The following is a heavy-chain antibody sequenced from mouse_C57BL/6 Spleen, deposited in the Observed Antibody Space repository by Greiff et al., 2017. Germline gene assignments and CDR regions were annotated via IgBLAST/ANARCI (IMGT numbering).Heavy chain of an antibody. CDR3: ARGYYGSSDY. CDR2: IYPGDGDT. CDR1: GYAFSSSW. Sequence: VQLQQSGPELVKPGASVKISCKASGYAFSSSWMNWVKQRPGKGLEWIGRIYPGDGDTNYNGKFKGKATLTADKSSSTAYMQISSLTSEDSAVYFCARGYYGSSDYWGQGTTLTVSS. V-gene: IGHV1-82*01. J-gene: IGHJ2*01. D-gene: IGHD1-1*01.